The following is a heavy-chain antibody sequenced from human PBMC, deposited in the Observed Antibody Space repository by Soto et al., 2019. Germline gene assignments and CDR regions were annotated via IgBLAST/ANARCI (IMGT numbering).Heavy chain of an antibody. CDR2: STGGGST. CDR3: ANLVRY. J-gene: IGHJ4*02. Sequence: EVQLLESGGGLVQPGGSRRLSCVGSGLTFSGSSMSWVRQAPGKGLEWVSVSTGGGSTFYADSVKGRFTISSDNSKNTLYLQMNSLRAEDAAVYFCANLVRYWGQGTLVTVSS. D-gene: IGHD6-6*01. CDR1: GLTFSGSS. V-gene: IGHV3-23*01.